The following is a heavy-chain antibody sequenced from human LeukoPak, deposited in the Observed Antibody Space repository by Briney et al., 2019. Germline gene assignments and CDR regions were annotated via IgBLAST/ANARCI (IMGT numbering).Heavy chain of an antibody. CDR2: ISYDGSNK. CDR3: AKEEDYCSGGSCYFDYFDY. V-gene: IGHV3-30*18. CDR1: GFTFSSYA. Sequence: GGSLRLSCAASGFTFSSYAMSWVRQAPGKGLEWVAVISYDGSNKYYADSVKGRLTISRDNSKNTLYLQMNSLRAEDTAVYYCAKEEDYCSGGSCYFDYFDYWGQGTLVTVSS. J-gene: IGHJ4*02. D-gene: IGHD2-15*01.